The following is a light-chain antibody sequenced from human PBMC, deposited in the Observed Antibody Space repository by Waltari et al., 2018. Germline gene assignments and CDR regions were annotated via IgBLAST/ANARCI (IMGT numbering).Light chain of an antibody. J-gene: IGLJ6*01. CDR3: QSADDTYNPV. Sequence: VLTQPHSVSGSPGQTVTISCTRSSGSIDSEYVQWYQQRPYNAPSIVIYKDHQRPSGVPGRFSASIDSSSNSASLAISGLQSEDEADYFCQSADDTYNPVFGSGTRLTVL. CDR2: KDH. CDR1: SGSIDSEY. V-gene: IGLV6-57*03.